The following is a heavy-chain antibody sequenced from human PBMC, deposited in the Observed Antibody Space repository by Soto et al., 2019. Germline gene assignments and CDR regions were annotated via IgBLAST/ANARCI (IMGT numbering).Heavy chain of an antibody. J-gene: IGHJ4*02. V-gene: IGHV5-51*01. D-gene: IGHD3-10*01. CDR3: ARHMNDGSGTYYDAGFDY. CDR2: IYPGDSDT. Sequence: GESLKISCKGSGYRFSSYWIGWVRQMPGKGLEWMGIIYPGDSDTKYSPSFQGQVTISADKSINTAYLQWSSLKASDTAMYYCARHMNDGSGTYYDAGFDYWAQGTLVTVSS. CDR1: GYRFSSYW.